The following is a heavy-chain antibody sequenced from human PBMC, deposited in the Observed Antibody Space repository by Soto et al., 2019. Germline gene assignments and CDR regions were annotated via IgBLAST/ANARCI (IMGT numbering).Heavy chain of an antibody. CDR3: VRDDVGVGIDY. Sequence: EVQLVESGGGLVQPGGSLRLSCAASGFTFCSYWMHWVRQVPGKGLVWVSHIDSDGISTTYADSVKGRFTISRDNAKNTVYLQMNSLRAEDTAVYYCVRDDVGVGIDYWGLGTLVTVSS. D-gene: IGHD1-26*01. V-gene: IGHV3-74*03. CDR1: GFTFCSYW. CDR2: IDSDGIST. J-gene: IGHJ4*02.